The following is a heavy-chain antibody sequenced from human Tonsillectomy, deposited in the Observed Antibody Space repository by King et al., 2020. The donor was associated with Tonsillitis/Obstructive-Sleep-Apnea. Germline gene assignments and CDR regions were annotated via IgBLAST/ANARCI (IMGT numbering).Heavy chain of an antibody. Sequence: DVQLVESGGGLVQPGGSLRLSCAASGFTFSSYWMHWVRQAPGKGLVWVSRINGDGSSSTYADSVKGRFTISRDNAKNTLYLQMNSLRTDDTAVDYCARERLAYCGGDCPNDYWGQGTLVTVSS. CDR3: ARERLAYCGGDCPNDY. CDR1: GFTFSSYW. J-gene: IGHJ4*02. CDR2: INGDGSSS. D-gene: IGHD2-21*01. V-gene: IGHV3-74*01.